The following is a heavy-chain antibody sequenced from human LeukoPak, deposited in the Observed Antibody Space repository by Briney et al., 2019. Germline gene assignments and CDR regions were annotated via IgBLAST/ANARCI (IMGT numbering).Heavy chain of an antibody. CDR2: ISYDGSNK. CDR3: AEDSRGSSAWNH. V-gene: IGHV3-30*18. CDR1: GFTFSSYW. J-gene: IGHJ5*02. Sequence: SGGSLRLSCAASGFTFSSYWMIWVRQAPGKGLEWVAVISYDGSNKYYADSVKGRFTISRDNSKNTLYLQMNSLRAEDTAVYYCAEDSRGSSAWNHWGQGTLVTVSS. D-gene: IGHD6-19*01.